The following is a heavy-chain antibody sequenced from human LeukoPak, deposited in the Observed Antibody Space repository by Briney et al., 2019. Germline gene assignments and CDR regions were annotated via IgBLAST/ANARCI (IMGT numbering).Heavy chain of an antibody. CDR3: ARGVGATMEGSYGMDV. J-gene: IGHJ6*02. CDR1: GYTFTGYY. D-gene: IGHD1-26*01. V-gene: IGHV1-2*02. CDR2: INPNSGGT. Sequence: GASVKVSCKASGYTFTGYYMHWVRQAPGQGLEWMGWINPNSGGTNYAQKFQGRVTMTRDTSISTAYMELSRLRSDDTAVYYCARGVGATMEGSYGMDVWGQGTTVTVSS.